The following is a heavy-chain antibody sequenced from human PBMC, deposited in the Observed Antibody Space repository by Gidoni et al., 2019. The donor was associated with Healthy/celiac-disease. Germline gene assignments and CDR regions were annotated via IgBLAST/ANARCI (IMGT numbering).Heavy chain of an antibody. CDR3: ARGGLRAGYFDWLGLFYY. Sequence: QVQLQQWGAGLLKPSETLSLTCAVYGGSFSGYYWSWIRQPPGKGLEWIGEINHSGSTNYNPSLKSRVTISVDTSKNQFSLKLSSVTAADTAVYYCARGGLRAGYFDWLGLFYYWGQGTLVTVSS. D-gene: IGHD3-9*01. V-gene: IGHV4-34*01. CDR1: GGSFSGYY. CDR2: INHSGST. J-gene: IGHJ4*02.